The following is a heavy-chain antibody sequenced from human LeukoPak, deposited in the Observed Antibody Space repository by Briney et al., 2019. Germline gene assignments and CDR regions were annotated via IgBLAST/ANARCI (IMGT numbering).Heavy chain of an antibody. V-gene: IGHV3-7*03. CDR2: IKQDGSEK. CDR3: AREYSSGWYYYYYGMDV. D-gene: IGHD6-19*01. CDR1: GFTFSSYW. Sequence: PGGSLRLSCAASGFTFSSYWMSWVRQAPGKGLEWVANIKQDGSEKYYVDSVKGRFTISRDNAKNSLYLQMNSLRAEDTAVYYCAREYSSGWYYYYYGMDVWGQGTTVTVSS. J-gene: IGHJ6*02.